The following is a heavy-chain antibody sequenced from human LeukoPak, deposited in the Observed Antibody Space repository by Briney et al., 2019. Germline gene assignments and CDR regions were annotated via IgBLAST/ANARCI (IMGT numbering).Heavy chain of an antibody. CDR2: ISYDGSNK. J-gene: IGHJ4*02. CDR3: AKDWEGVVATAYPLDY. D-gene: IGHD2-21*02. V-gene: IGHV3-30*18. Sequence: PGGSLRLSCAASGFTFDDYAMHWVRQAPGKGLEWVAVISYDGSNKYYADSVKGRFTISRDNSKNTVDLQMNSLRAEDTAVYYCAKDWEGVVATAYPLDYWGQGTLVTVSS. CDR1: GFTFDDYA.